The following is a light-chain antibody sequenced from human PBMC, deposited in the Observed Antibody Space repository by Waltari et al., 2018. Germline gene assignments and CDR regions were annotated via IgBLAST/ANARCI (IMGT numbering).Light chain of an antibody. Sequence: SYVLTQLSSMSVTPGQTARIVWGGRHIRPKAVHWYQRKAGQAPLLVLHDDDTRPSGIPDRFSGTNSGDTATLTISGVEAEDEADYFCQVWDSHTVVFGGGTNLTVL. CDR1: HIRPKA. V-gene: IGLV3-21*02. J-gene: IGLJ2*01. CDR3: QVWDSHTVV. CDR2: DDD.